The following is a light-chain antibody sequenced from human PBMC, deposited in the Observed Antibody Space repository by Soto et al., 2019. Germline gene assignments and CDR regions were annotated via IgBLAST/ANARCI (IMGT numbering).Light chain of an antibody. CDR1: SSDVGSYNL. J-gene: IGLJ1*01. Sequence: QSALTQPASVSGSPGQSITISCTGTSSDVGSYNLVSWYQQHPGKAPKLMIYEVSKRPSGVSNRFSGSKSGNTASLTISGLQAEDEADYYCCSYAGSNTSYVFGTGTKVTVL. CDR3: CSYAGSNTSYV. V-gene: IGLV2-23*02. CDR2: EVS.